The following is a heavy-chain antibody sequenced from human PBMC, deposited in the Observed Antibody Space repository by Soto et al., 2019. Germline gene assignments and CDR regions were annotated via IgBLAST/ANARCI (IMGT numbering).Heavy chain of an antibody. CDR2: INGGNGNK. CDR3: ARDGILPILGIDS. J-gene: IGHJ4*02. D-gene: IGHD1-26*01. Sequence: ASVKVSCKASGYTFTTYALYWVRQAPGQRLEWMGWINGGNGNKRYSQNFQGRVTISRDTSATTVYMELNSLRSEYTAVYYCARDGILPILGIDSWGQGTLVTVSS. V-gene: IGHV1-3*01. CDR1: GYTFTTYA.